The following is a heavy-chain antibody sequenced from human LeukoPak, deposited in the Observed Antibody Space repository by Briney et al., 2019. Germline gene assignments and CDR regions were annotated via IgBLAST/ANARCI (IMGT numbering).Heavy chain of an antibody. CDR2: IIPIFGTA. V-gene: IGHV1-69*05. CDR1: GGTFSSYA. D-gene: IGHD4-17*01. CDR3: ARTDFGDYSYYFDY. Sequence: SVKVSCKASGGTFSSYAISWVRQAPGQGLEWMGGIIPIFGTANYAQKFQGRVTMTTDTSTSTAYMELRSLRSDDTAVYYCARTDFGDYSYYFDYWGQGTLVTVSS. J-gene: IGHJ4*02.